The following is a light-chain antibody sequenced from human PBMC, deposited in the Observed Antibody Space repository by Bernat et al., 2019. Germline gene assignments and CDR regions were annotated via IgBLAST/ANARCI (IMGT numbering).Light chain of an antibody. Sequence: DIQMTQSPSSLSASVGDRVTITCRASQGINNYLAWFQQKPGKAPKSLIYAASNLQSGVPSKFSGSRSGTDFTLTISSLQSEDFATYYCQQYNNYPLTFGGGTKVEIK. V-gene: IGKV1-16*02. CDR1: QGINNY. CDR2: AAS. J-gene: IGKJ4*02. CDR3: QQYNNYPLT.